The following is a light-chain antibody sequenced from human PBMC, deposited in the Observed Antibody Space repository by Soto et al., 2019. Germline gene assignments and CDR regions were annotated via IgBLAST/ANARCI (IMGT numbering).Light chain of an antibody. Sequence: EILLTQSPATLSLAPGERATLSCRASQSVSSYLAWYQQKPGQAPRLLIYDASNRATGIPARFSGSGSGTDFTLPIRSLEPEDFAVYYCQQRSNWPPVTFGGGTKVEIK. CDR3: QQRSNWPPVT. V-gene: IGKV3-11*01. CDR2: DAS. J-gene: IGKJ4*01. CDR1: QSVSSY.